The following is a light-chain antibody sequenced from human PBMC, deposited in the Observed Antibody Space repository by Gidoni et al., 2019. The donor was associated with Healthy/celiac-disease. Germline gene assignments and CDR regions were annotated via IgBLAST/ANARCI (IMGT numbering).Light chain of an antibody. CDR3: QAWDSSPL. CDR2: QDH. Sequence: SYELTQPPSVSVSPGQTASITCSGDKLGDKYACWYQQKPGQSPVLVIYQDHKRPSGIPERFSGSNSGNTATLTISGTQAMDEADYYCQAWDSSPLFGGGTKLTVL. V-gene: IGLV3-1*01. CDR1: KLGDKY. J-gene: IGLJ2*01.